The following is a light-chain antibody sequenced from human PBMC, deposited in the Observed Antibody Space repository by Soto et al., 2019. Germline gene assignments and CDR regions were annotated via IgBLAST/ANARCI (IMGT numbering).Light chain of an antibody. CDR2: KAS. J-gene: IGKJ2*02. Sequence: DIQMTQSPSTLSASVGDRVTITCRASQSISSWLAWYQQKPGKAPKLLIYKASSLESGVPSRFSGSVSGTEFTLTISSLQPDDSATYYCQQYNSYSWTFGQGTKLEIK. V-gene: IGKV1-5*03. CDR3: QQYNSYSWT. CDR1: QSISSW.